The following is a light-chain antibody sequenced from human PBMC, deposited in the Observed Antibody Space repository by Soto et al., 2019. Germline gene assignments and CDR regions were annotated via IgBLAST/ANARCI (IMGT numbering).Light chain of an antibody. CDR1: QMINNF. Sequence: DIQMNQFPSSLSASVGDRVTITCRASQMINNFVNWYQQKPGKAPNLLIYSASGLQSGVPSRFSASGSGTDFTLTISGLQTEDFATYYCQQSDITPYTFGQGTKVDIK. CDR3: QQSDITPYT. J-gene: IGKJ2*01. CDR2: SAS. V-gene: IGKV1-39*01.